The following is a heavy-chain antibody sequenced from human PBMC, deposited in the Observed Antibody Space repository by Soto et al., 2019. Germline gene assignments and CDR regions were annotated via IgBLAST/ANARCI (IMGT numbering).Heavy chain of an antibody. V-gene: IGHV1-69*06. CDR3: ARVELGYCSGGSCSNWFDP. Sequence: QVQLVQSGAEVKKPGSSVKVSCKASGGTFSSYAISWVRQAPGQGLEWMGGIIPIFGTANYAQKFQGRVTIPADKSTSTAYMELSSLRSEDTAVYYCARVELGYCSGGSCSNWFDPWGQGTLVTVSS. CDR2: IIPIFGTA. D-gene: IGHD2-15*01. J-gene: IGHJ5*02. CDR1: GGTFSSYA.